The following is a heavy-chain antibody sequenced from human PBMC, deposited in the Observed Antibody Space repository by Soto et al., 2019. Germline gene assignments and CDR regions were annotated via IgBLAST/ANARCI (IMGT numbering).Heavy chain of an antibody. D-gene: IGHD1-26*01. CDR1: GYAFTSYG. CDR3: SRYQASRRDFRLPGY. J-gene: IGHJ4*02. CDR2: ISAYNGHT. V-gene: IGHV1-18*04. Sequence: QVQLVQSGPEVKKPGASVKISCKASGYAFTSYGFSWVRQAPGQGLEWMGWISAYNGHTHYAQNLQGRVTMTTDTSTTSAPLELRSRRSGDTAVYYCSRYQASRRDFRLPGYWGQGTPVTLFS.